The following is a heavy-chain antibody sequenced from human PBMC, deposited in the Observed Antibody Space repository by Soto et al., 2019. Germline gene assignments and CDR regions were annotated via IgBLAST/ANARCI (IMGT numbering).Heavy chain of an antibody. CDR3: AKAVGGSVAEYFQH. D-gene: IGHD2-15*01. V-gene: IGHV3-30*18. CDR1: GFTFSSYG. Sequence: QVQLVESGGGVVQPGRSLRLSCAASGFTFSSYGMHWVRQAPGKGLEWVAVISYDGSNKYYADSVKGRFTISRDNSKNTLYLQMNSLRAEDTAVYYCAKAVGGSVAEYFQHWGQGTLVTVSS. J-gene: IGHJ1*01. CDR2: ISYDGSNK.